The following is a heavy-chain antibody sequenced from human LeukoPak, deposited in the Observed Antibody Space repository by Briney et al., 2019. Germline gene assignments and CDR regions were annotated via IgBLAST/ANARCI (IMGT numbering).Heavy chain of an antibody. V-gene: IGHV3-23*01. D-gene: IGHD3-22*01. Sequence: GGSLRLSCAASGFTFSNYAMSWVRQAPGKGLEWGSGIRGSGGGTYYADSVKGRFTISRDNSKNTLYLQMNSLRAEDTAVYYCANYYYDRSVNKSWGQGTLVTVSS. J-gene: IGHJ4*02. CDR2: IRGSGGGT. CDR3: ANYYYDRSVNKS. CDR1: GFTFSNYA.